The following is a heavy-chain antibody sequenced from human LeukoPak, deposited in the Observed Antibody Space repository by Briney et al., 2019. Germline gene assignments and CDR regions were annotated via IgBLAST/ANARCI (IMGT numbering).Heavy chain of an antibody. CDR3: AKGPYSRGWASYYYYGMDV. V-gene: IGHV3-7*01. D-gene: IGHD6-19*01. Sequence: PGGSLRLSCAASGFTFSSYWMSWVRQAPGKGLEWVANIKQDGSEKYYVDSVKGRFTIARDNAKNSLYLQMNSLRAEDTAVYYCAKGPYSRGWASYYYYGMDVWGQGTTVTVSS. J-gene: IGHJ6*02. CDR1: GFTFSSYW. CDR2: IKQDGSEK.